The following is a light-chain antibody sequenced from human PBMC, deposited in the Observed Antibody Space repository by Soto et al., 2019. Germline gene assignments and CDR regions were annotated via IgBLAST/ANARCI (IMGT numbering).Light chain of an antibody. Sequence: QPVLTQPPSVSGAPGQRVTISCTGNNSNIGANYHVHWYQQLPGTAPKLLIYGNNNRPSGVPDRISGSKTGSSASLAITGLQAEDEADYYCQSYDSSLSAWVFGGGTQLTVL. CDR3: QSYDSSLSAWV. CDR1: NSNIGANYH. V-gene: IGLV1-40*01. J-gene: IGLJ3*02. CDR2: GNN.